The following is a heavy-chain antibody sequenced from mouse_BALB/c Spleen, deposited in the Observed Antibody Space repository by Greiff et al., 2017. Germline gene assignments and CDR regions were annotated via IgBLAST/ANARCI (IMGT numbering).Heavy chain of an antibody. CDR2: ISDGGSYT. J-gene: IGHJ3*01. CDR3: ARIYGNYAWFAY. Sequence: EVKVVESGGGLVKPGGSLKLSCAASGFTFSDYYMYWVRQTPEKRLEWVATISDGGSYTYYPDSVKGRFTISRDNAKNNLYLQMSSLKSEDTAMYYCARIYGNYAWFAYWGQGTLVTVSA. V-gene: IGHV5-4*02. D-gene: IGHD2-1*01. CDR1: GFTFSDYY.